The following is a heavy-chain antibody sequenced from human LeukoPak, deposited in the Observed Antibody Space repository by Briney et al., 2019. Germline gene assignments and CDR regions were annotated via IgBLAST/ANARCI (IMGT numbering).Heavy chain of an antibody. CDR2: ISGSGGST. CDR1: GFTFSSYA. CDR3: AKDRGVDYYYYYYYMDV. D-gene: IGHD4-11*01. J-gene: IGHJ6*03. Sequence: GGSLRLSCAASGFTFSSYAMSWVRQAPGKGLEWVSAISGSGGSTYYADSVKGRFTISRGNSKNTLYLQMNSLRAEDTAVYYCAKDRGVDYYYYYYYMDVWGKGTTVTVSS. V-gene: IGHV3-23*01.